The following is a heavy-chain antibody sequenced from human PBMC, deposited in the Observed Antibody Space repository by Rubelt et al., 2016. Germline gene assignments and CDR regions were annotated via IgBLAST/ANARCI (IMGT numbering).Heavy chain of an antibody. Sequence: QVQLVQSGAEVKKPGASVKVSRKASGYTFTSYAMHWVRQAPGQRLEWMGWINAGNGNTKYSQKFQGRVTITRDTSASTAYMELSSLRSEDTAVYYCAREDTTDRGWYDALDIWGQGTMVTVSS. V-gene: IGHV1-3*01. D-gene: IGHD6-19*01. CDR3: AREDTTDRGWYDALDI. CDR1: GYTFTSYA. CDR2: INAGNGNT. J-gene: IGHJ3*02.